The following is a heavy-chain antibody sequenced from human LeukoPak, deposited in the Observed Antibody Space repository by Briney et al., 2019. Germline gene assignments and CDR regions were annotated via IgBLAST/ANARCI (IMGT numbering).Heavy chain of an antibody. Sequence: PSETLSLTCTVSGGSISSSSYYWGWIRQPPGKGLEWIGSIYYSGSTYYNPSLKSRVTISVDTSKNQFSLKLSSVTAADTAVYYCASYYYDSSGYYYDRWGQGTLVTVSS. CDR1: GGSISSSSYY. D-gene: IGHD3-22*01. CDR2: IYYSGST. CDR3: ASYYYDSSGYYYDR. V-gene: IGHV4-39*01. J-gene: IGHJ4*02.